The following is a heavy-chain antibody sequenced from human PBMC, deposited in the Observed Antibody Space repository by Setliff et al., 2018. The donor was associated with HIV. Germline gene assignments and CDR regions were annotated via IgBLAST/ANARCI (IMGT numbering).Heavy chain of an antibody. V-gene: IGHV4-38-2*01. D-gene: IGHD5-18*01. CDR2: IYHSGHT. CDR3: ARTLRAAAMGCFEY. Sequence: PSETLSLTCAVSGYSISSGYYWGWNRQPPGKGLEWIGSIYHSGHTYNNPSLKSRVTISVDTSKNHFSLKLTSETAADTAVYYCARTLRAAAMGCFEYWGQGTLVTVSS. J-gene: IGHJ4*02. CDR1: GYSISSGYY.